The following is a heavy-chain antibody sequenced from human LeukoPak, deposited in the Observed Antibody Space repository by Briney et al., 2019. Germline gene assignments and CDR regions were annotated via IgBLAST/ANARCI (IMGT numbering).Heavy chain of an antibody. J-gene: IGHJ4*02. CDR3: AREWDCSGGICFPRGFDF. D-gene: IGHD2-15*01. CDR2: ISPNNGGT. CDR1: GYTFTGYY. V-gene: IGHV1-2*02. Sequence: ASVKVSCKASGYTFTGYYVHWVRQAAGQGLEWMGWISPNNGGTSYAHNFRDRVTMTTDTSINTAYMELSWLTSDDTAVYYCAREWDCSGGICFPRGFDFWGQGTLVTVSS.